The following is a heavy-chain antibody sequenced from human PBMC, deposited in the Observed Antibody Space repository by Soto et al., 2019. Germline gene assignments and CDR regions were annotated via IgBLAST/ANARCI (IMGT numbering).Heavy chain of an antibody. CDR1: GGTFSSYA. J-gene: IGHJ6*02. Sequence: QVQLVQSGAEVKKPGSSVKVSCKASGGTFSSYAISWVRQAPGQGLEWMGGIIPIFGTANYAQKFQGRVTITADESPSTAYMERSSLRSEDTAVYYCASDIVVVVAATPADYYYYGMDVWGQGTTVTVSS. V-gene: IGHV1-69*01. D-gene: IGHD2-15*01. CDR3: ASDIVVVVAATPADYYYYGMDV. CDR2: IIPIFGTA.